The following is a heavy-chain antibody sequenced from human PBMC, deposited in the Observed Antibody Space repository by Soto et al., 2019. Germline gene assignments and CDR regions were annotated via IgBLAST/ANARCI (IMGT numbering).Heavy chain of an antibody. J-gene: IGHJ3*02. CDR1: GFSLSTSGVG. CDR3: AHEGAKGHPYREGAFDM. V-gene: IGHV2-5*02. D-gene: IGHD1-26*01. Sequence: QITLKESDPTVVKPTQTLTLTCTFSGFSLSTSGVGVGSIRQTPGKALEWLALIFWDDDKRYSPSLKSRLTIPKDTSKTQVVLTMPNVAPVDTGTYYCAHEGAKGHPYREGAFDMWGQGTMVTVSS. CDR2: IFWDDDK.